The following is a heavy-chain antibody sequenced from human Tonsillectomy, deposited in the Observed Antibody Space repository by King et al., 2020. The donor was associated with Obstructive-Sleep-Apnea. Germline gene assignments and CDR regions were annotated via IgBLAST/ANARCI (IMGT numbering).Heavy chain of an antibody. Sequence: VQLVESGGGLVQPGRSLRLSCAASGFTFDDYAMHWVRQAPGKGLEWVSGISWESGSVGYEVSVKGRFTISRDNAKNSLYLQMNSLRAEDTALYYCAKDMGAWVTGRGMDVWGQGTTVTVSS. CDR1: GFTFDDYA. J-gene: IGHJ6*02. D-gene: IGHD2-21*02. V-gene: IGHV3-9*01. CDR2: ISWESGSV. CDR3: AKDMGAWVTGRGMDV.